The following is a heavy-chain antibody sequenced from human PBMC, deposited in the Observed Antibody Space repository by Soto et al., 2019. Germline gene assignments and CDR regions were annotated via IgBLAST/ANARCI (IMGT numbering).Heavy chain of an antibody. CDR1: GGTFSSYA. CDR2: IIPIFGTA. Sequence: SVKVSCKASGGTFSSYAISWVRQAPGQGLEWMGGIIPIFGTANYAQKFQGRVTITADESTSTAYMELSSLRSEDTAVYYCATTLGVVPAVGRYNWFDPWGQGTLVTVS. D-gene: IGHD2-2*01. J-gene: IGHJ5*02. V-gene: IGHV1-69*13. CDR3: ATTLGVVPAVGRYNWFDP.